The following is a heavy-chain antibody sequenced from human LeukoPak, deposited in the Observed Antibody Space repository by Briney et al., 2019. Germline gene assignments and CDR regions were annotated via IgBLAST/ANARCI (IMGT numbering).Heavy chain of an antibody. CDR3: ARDPGSGSYALSLDS. Sequence: GGSLRLSCAASGFNFSTYGMHWVRQAPGKGLGWVAFIRVGGSNRFYADSVKGRFTISRDNSKNTLYLQMNTLRGGDTAMYYCARDPGSGSYALSLDSWGQGSLVTVSS. J-gene: IGHJ4*02. V-gene: IGHV3-30*02. D-gene: IGHD1-26*01. CDR2: IRVGGSNR. CDR1: GFNFSTYG.